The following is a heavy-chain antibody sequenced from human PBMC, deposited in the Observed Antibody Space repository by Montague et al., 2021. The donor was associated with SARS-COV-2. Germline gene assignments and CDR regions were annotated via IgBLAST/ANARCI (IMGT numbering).Heavy chain of an antibody. CDR1: GDSVSRNSPA. D-gene: IGHD1-7*01. J-gene: IGHJ3*02. Sequence: CAISGDSVSRNSPAWNWLRQSPQTVINCLGRPYYGSSWNTDYAVSVKSRITISPDTSKNQFSLHLNSVTPEDTAVYYCARGWNYAFDIWSQGTMVTVSS. CDR2: PYYGSSWNT. V-gene: IGHV6-1*01. CDR3: ARGWNYAFDI.